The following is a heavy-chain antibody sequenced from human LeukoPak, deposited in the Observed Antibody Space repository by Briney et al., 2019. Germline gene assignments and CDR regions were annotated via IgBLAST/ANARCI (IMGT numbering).Heavy chain of an antibody. CDR1: GGSISSSDYY. CDR3: ARTVGTHRFDY. Sequence: PSETLSLTCTVSGGSISSSDYYWGCIRPPPGERLGWVGTIYYNGNTYYNPSLQSRVIISVDTYKNQFSLKLTSVPAPDTAVYCCARTVGTHRFDYWGQGILVTVSS. J-gene: IGHJ4*02. D-gene: IGHD4-23*01. V-gene: IGHV4-39*01. CDR2: IYYNGNT.